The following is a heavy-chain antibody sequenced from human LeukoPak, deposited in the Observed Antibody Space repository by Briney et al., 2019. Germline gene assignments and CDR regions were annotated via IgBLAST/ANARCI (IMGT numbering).Heavy chain of an antibody. V-gene: IGHV1-18*01. Sequence: ASVKVSCKASGYTFTSYGISWVRQAPGQGLEWMGWISAYNGNTNYAQKLQGRVTMTTDTSTSTAYMELRSLRSDDTAVYYCARVGYSSGWYSLGYYYYYMDVWGKGTTVTVSS. CDR2: ISAYNGNT. CDR1: GYTFTSYG. J-gene: IGHJ6*03. D-gene: IGHD6-19*01. CDR3: ARVGYSSGWYSLGYYYYYMDV.